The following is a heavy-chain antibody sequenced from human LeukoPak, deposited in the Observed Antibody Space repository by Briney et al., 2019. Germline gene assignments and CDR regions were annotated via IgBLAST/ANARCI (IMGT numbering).Heavy chain of an antibody. Sequence: GGSLRLSCAASGFTFSSYWMSWVRQAPGKGLELVANIKQDGSEKYYVDSVKGRFTISRDNAKNSLYLQMNSLRAEDTAVYYCARDDKTAYARDWGQGTLVTVSS. CDR3: ARDDKTAYARD. CDR1: GFTFSSYW. CDR2: IKQDGSEK. V-gene: IGHV3-7*03. D-gene: IGHD4-17*01. J-gene: IGHJ4*02.